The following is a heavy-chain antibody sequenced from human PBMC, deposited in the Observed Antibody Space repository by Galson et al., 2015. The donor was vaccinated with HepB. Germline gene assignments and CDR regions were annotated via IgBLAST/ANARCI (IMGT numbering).Heavy chain of an antibody. J-gene: IGHJ1*01. D-gene: IGHD6-13*01. CDR1: GFSLSTSGMC. V-gene: IGHV2-70*11. Sequence: PALVKPTQTLTLTCTFSGFSLSTSGMCVSWIRQPPGKALEWLARIDWDDDKYYSTSLKTRLTISKDTSKNQVVLTMTNMDPVDTATYYCARHQIAAAGTWYFQHWGQGTLVTVSS. CDR3: ARHQIAAAGTWYFQH. CDR2: IDWDDDK.